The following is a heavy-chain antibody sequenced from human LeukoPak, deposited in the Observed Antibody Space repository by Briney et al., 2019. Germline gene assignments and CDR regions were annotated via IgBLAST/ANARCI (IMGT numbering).Heavy chain of an antibody. J-gene: IGHJ5*02. Sequence: SETLSLTCAVSGGSISSSNWWSWVRQPPGKGLEWIGEIYHSGSTNYNPSLKSRVTISVDKSKNQFSLKLSFVTAADTAVYYCARDQQYSSGWYNWFDPWGQGTLVTVSS. CDR3: ARDQQYSSGWYNWFDP. CDR1: GGSISSSNW. D-gene: IGHD6-19*01. CDR2: IYHSGST. V-gene: IGHV4-4*02.